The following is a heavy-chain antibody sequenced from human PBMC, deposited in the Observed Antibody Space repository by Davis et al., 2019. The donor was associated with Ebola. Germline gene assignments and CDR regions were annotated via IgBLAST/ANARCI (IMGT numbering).Heavy chain of an antibody. J-gene: IGHJ5*02. CDR1: GYTFTSYY. CDR3: ARFAYHCTRNDCPGPYIWLDP. V-gene: IGHV1-69*13. CDR2: IIPIFNTT. D-gene: IGHD2-8*01. Sequence: SVKVSCKASGYTFTSYYMHWVRQAPGQGLEWMGGIIPIFNTTNYAQKFQGRVTITADGSTSTTAYMELSSLRPEDTAVYYCARFAYHCTRNDCPGPYIWLDPWGQGTLVIVSS.